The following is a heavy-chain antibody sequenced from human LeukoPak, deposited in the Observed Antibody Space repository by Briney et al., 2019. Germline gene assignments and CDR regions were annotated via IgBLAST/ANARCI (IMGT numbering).Heavy chain of an antibody. V-gene: IGHV3-21*01. Sequence: GGSLRLSCAASGFTFSSYSMNWDRQAPGRGLEWVSSISSSSSYIYYADSVKGRFTISRDNAKNSLYLQMNSLRAEDTAVYYCARGYCSSTSCLYDYYYYYYMDVWGKGTTVTVSS. CDR3: ARGYCSSTSCLYDYYYYYYMDV. CDR2: ISSSSSYI. J-gene: IGHJ6*03. CDR1: GFTFSSYS. D-gene: IGHD2-2*01.